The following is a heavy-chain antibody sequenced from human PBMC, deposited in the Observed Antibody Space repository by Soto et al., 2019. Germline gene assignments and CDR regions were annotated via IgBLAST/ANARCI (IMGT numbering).Heavy chain of an antibody. Sequence: QPGGSLRLSCAASGFTFSGSAMHWVRQASGKGLEWVGRIRSKANSYATAYAASVKGRSTISRDDSKNTAYLQMNSLKTEDTAVYYCARGFASIAARPAYYYYGMDVWGQGTTVTVSS. CDR2: IRSKANSYAT. D-gene: IGHD6-6*01. J-gene: IGHJ6*02. V-gene: IGHV3-73*01. CDR1: GFTFSGSA. CDR3: ARGFASIAARPAYYYYGMDV.